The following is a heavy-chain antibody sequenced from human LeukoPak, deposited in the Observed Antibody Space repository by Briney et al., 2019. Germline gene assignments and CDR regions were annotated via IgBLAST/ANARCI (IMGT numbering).Heavy chain of an antibody. V-gene: IGHV4-38-2*02. CDR2: IYHSGST. Sequence: SETLSLTCTVSGYSVSSGYYWGWIRQPPGKGLEWIGSIYHSGSTYYNPSLKSRVTISVDTSKNQFSLKLSSVTAADTAVYYCARDPPASWLDAFDIWGQGTMVTVSS. D-gene: IGHD3-22*01. J-gene: IGHJ3*02. CDR3: ARDPPASWLDAFDI. CDR1: GYSVSSGYY.